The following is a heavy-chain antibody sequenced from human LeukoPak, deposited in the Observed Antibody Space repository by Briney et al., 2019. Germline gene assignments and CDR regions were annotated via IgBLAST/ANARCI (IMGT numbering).Heavy chain of an antibody. CDR1: GFTFSNYG. CDR3: AKSGEGRFYGLDY. Sequence: PGRSLRLSCAASGFTFSNYGMHWVRQAPGRGLEWVALILYDGSNKYYTDSVKGRFTISRDNSKNTLYLQMNSLRAEDTAVYYCAKSGEGRFYGLDYWGQGILVTVSS. D-gene: IGHD3-10*01. V-gene: IGHV3-30*18. J-gene: IGHJ4*02. CDR2: ILYDGSNK.